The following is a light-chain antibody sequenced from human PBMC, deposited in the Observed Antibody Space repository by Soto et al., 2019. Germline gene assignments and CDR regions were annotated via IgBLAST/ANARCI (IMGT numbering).Light chain of an antibody. CDR2: AAS. CDR3: QQLNSYPLT. CDR1: QGISSY. J-gene: IGKJ3*01. Sequence: AIRMTQSPSSFSASTGDRVTITCRASQGISSYLVWYQQKPGKAPKPLIYAASTLQSGVPSRFSGSGSGTEFTLTISSLQPEDFATYYCQQLNSYPLTFGPGTKVDI. V-gene: IGKV1-8*01.